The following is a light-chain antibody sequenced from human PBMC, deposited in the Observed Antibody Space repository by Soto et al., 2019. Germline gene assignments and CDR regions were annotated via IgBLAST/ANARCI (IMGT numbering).Light chain of an antibody. V-gene: IGKV1-5*01. CDR3: QQYNSYSQT. CDR1: QSIITY. CDR2: TAS. J-gene: IGKJ1*01. Sequence: DIQMTPSPSSLSASVGDRFTITCRASQSIITYLNWYRQKPGKAPKVLIYTASTLESGVPTRFSGSGSGTEFTLTISSLQPDDFATYYCQQYNSYSQTFGQGTKVDIK.